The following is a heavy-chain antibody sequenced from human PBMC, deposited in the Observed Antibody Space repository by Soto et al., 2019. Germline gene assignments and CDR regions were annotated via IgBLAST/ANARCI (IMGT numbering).Heavy chain of an antibody. D-gene: IGHD2-15*01. Sequence: QVPLVQSGAEVKKPGSSVKVSCKASGGTFSSYTISWVRQAPGQGLEWMGRIIPILGIANYAQKFQGRVTITADKSTSTAYMELSSLRSEDTAVYYCASYCSGGSCYPFDYWGQGTLVTVSS. J-gene: IGHJ4*02. CDR1: GGTFSSYT. V-gene: IGHV1-69*02. CDR3: ASYCSGGSCYPFDY. CDR2: IIPILGIA.